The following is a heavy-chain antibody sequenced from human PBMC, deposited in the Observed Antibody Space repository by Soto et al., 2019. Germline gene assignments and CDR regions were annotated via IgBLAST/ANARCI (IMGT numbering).Heavy chain of an antibody. CDR3: ARARYYGDYPYYFDY. CDR1: GGSISSYY. D-gene: IGHD4-17*01. Sequence: SETLSLTCTVSGGSISSYYWSWIRQPPGKGLEWIGYIYYSGSTNYNPSLKSRVTISVDTSKNQFSLKLSSVTAADTAVYYCARARYYGDYPYYFDYWGQGTLVTV. V-gene: IGHV4-59*01. CDR2: IYYSGST. J-gene: IGHJ4*02.